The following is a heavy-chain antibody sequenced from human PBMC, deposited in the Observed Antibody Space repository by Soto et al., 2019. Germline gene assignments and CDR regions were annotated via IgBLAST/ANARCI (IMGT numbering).Heavy chain of an antibody. CDR1: GFTFGSNS. J-gene: IGHJ6*02. CDR2: SDGSSAYT. Sequence: EVQLVESGGGLVQPGGSLRLSCAASGFTFGSNSVHWVRQAPGKGLEWVSYSDGSSAYTNYADSVKGRFTISRDNAKNSLFLQLTSLRDEDTAVYYCARAVGNYYGMDVWGQGTTVTVSS. D-gene: IGHD1-26*01. CDR3: ARAVGNYYGMDV. V-gene: IGHV3-48*02.